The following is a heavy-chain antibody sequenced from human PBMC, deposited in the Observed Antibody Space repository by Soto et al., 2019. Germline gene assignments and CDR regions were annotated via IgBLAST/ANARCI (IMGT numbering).Heavy chain of an antibody. J-gene: IGHJ4*02. CDR2: MSYDGSNK. CDR3: ASNYGSGIPVHFDY. CDR1: GFTFSSYA. Sequence: PGGSLRLSCAASGFTFSSYAMHWVRQAPGKGLEWVAVMSYDGSNKYYADSVKGRFTISRDNSKNTLYLQMNSLRAEDTAVYYCASNYGSGIPVHFDYWGQGTLVTVSS. D-gene: IGHD3-10*01. V-gene: IGHV3-30-3*01.